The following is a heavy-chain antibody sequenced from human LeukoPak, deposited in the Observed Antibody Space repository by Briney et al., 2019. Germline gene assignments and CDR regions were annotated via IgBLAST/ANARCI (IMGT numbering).Heavy chain of an antibody. D-gene: IGHD2-2*02. J-gene: IGHJ6*02. CDR1: GFTFSSYA. CDR2: ISGSGGST. CDR3: AKTGRDIVVVPAATPYYYYYGIDV. Sequence: GGSLRLSCAASGFTFSSYAMSWVRQAPGKGLEWVSAISGSGGSTYYADSVKGRFTISRDNSKNTLYLQMNSLRAEDTAVYYCAKTGRDIVVVPAATPYYYYYGIDVWGQGTTVTVSS. V-gene: IGHV3-23*01.